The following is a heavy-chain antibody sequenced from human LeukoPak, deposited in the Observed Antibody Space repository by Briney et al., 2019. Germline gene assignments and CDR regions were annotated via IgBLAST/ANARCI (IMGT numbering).Heavy chain of an antibody. CDR3: ARDCSSTSCPGGLDY. J-gene: IGHJ4*02. Sequence: PGGSLRLSCAASGFTFSSYSMNWVRQAPGKGLEWVSSISSSSSYIYYADSVKGRFTISRDNAKNSLYLQMNSLRAEDTAVYYCARDCSSTSCPGGLDYWGQGTLVTVSS. V-gene: IGHV3-21*01. D-gene: IGHD2-2*01. CDR1: GFTFSSYS. CDR2: ISSSSSYI.